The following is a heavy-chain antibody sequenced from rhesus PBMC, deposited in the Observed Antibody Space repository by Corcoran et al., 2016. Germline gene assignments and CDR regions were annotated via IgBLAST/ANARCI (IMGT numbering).Heavy chain of an antibody. CDR2: ISYSGST. V-gene: IGHV4-122*02. D-gene: IGHD3-3*01. Sequence: QVQLQESGPGVVKPSETLSLTCAVSGYSISSGYGWSWIRQPPGKGLEWIGYISYSGSTSYNPHLRSRVTISGDTSKNQFSLKLSSVTAADTAVYYCARDAGRGGLFGLPAWYFDLWGPGTPITISS. CDR1: GYSISSGYG. CDR3: ARDAGRGGLFGLPAWYFDL. J-gene: IGHJ2*01.